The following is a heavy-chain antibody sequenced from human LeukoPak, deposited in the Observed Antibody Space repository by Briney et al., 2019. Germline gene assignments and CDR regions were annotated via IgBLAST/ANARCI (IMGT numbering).Heavy chain of an antibody. Sequence: ASMKVSCKASGGTFSSYAISWVRQAPRQGLEWMGWINTNTGNPTYAQGFTGRFVFSLDTSVSTAYLQISSLKAEDTAVYYCARDPLVLRYFVYWGQGNLVTVSS. V-gene: IGHV7-4-1*02. J-gene: IGHJ4*02. CDR1: GGTFSSYA. D-gene: IGHD3-9*01. CDR3: ARDPLVLRYFVY. CDR2: INTNTGNP.